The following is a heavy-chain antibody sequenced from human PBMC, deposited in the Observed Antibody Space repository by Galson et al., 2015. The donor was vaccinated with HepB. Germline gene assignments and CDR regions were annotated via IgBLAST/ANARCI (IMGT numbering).Heavy chain of an antibody. Sequence: SVKVSCKASGYTFTSYYMHWVRQAPGQGLEWMGIINPSGGSTSYAQKFQGRVTMTRDTSTSTVYMELSSLRSEDTAVYYCARVVGGSYPGNYFDYWGQGTLVTVSS. CDR1: GYTFTSYY. J-gene: IGHJ4*02. V-gene: IGHV1-46*01. CDR2: INPSGGST. D-gene: IGHD1-26*01. CDR3: ARVVGGSYPGNYFDY.